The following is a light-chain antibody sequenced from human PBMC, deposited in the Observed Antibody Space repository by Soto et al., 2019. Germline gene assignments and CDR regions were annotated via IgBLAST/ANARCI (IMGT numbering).Light chain of an antibody. J-gene: IGLJ2*01. V-gene: IGLV1-40*01. CDR1: TSNIGAGYG. CDR2: GNS. Sequence: QLVLTQPPSVSGAPGQRVTISCTGSTSNIGAGYGVHWYQHLPGTAPKLLMHGNSIRPSGVPDRFSGSKSGTSASLAITGLQAEDEADYYCQSYDSSLTCVVFGGGTKLTVL. CDR3: QSYDSSLTCVV.